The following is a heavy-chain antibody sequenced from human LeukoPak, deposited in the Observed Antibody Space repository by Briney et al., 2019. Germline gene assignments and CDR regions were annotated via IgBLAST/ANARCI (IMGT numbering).Heavy chain of an antibody. CDR2: INHSGST. D-gene: IGHD3-3*01. Sequence: SETLSLTCAVYGGSFSGYYWSWIRQPPGKGLEWIGEINHSGSTNYNPSLKSRVTISVDTSKNQFSLKLSSVTAAGTAVYYCARVPHYDFWSGYSLLGIDYWGQGTLVTVSS. V-gene: IGHV4-34*01. CDR3: ARVPHYDFWSGYSLLGIDY. J-gene: IGHJ4*02. CDR1: GGSFSGYY.